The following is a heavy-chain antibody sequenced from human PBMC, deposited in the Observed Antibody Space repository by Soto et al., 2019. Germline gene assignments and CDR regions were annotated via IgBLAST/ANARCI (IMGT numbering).Heavy chain of an antibody. V-gene: IGHV1-69*12. CDR1: GGTFSSYA. CDR2: IIPIFGTA. CDR3: ARGGYRYGERGY. J-gene: IGHJ4*02. Sequence: QVQLVQSGAEVKKPGSSVKVSCKASGGTFSSYAISWVRQAPGQGLEWMGGIIPIFGTANYAQKFQGRVTITADEHASAAYRELSSLRSEDTAVYYWARGGYRYGERGYWGQGTLVTVSS. D-gene: IGHD5-18*01.